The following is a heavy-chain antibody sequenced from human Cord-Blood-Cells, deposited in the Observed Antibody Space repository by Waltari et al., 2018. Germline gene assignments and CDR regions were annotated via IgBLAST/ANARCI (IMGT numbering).Heavy chain of an antibody. CDR1: GFTVSSND. CDR2: IYSGGST. V-gene: IGHV3-53*01. J-gene: IGHJ4*02. CDR3: ARDRSGYDGGMP. Sequence: EVQLVESGGGLIQPGGSLRLSCAASGFTVSSNDMSWVRQAPGKGLEWVSVIYSGGSTYYADSVKGRFTISRDNSKNTLYLQMNSLRAEDTAVYYCARDRSGYDGGMPWGQGTLVTVSS. D-gene: IGHD5-12*01.